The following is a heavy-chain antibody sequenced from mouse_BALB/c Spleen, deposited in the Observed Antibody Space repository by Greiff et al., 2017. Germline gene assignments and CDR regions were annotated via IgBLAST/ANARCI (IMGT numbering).Heavy chain of an antibody. CDR2: ISSGSST. J-gene: IGHJ2*01. CDR1: GFTFSSYA. CDR3: ARRDYGNFDY. Sequence: EVKLVESGGGLVKPGGSLKLSCAASGFTFSSYAMSWVRQTPEKRLEWVASISSGSSTYYPDSVKGRFTISRDNARNILYLQMSSLRSEDTAMYYCARRDYGNFDYWGQGTTLTVSS. V-gene: IGHV5-6-5*01. D-gene: IGHD2-1*01.